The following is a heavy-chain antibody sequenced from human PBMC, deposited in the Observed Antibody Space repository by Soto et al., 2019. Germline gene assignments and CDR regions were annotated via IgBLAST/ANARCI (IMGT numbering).Heavy chain of an antibody. CDR3: AKVKGSGVYQPGWFDP. CDR2: ISGSGGST. D-gene: IGHD2-2*01. Sequence: PGGSLRLSCAASGFTFSSYAMSWVRQAPGKGLEWVSAISGSGGSTYYADSVKGRFTISRDNSKNTLYLQMNSLRAEDTAVYYCAKVKGSGVYQPGWFDPWGQGTLVTVSS. J-gene: IGHJ5*02. CDR1: GFTFSSYA. V-gene: IGHV3-23*01.